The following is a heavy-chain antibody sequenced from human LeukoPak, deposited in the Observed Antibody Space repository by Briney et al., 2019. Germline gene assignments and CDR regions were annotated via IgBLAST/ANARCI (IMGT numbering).Heavy chain of an antibody. J-gene: IGHJ4*02. CDR2: IQRGGSES. D-gene: IGHD1-26*01. V-gene: IGHV3-7*01. Sequence: GGSLRLSCAASGFTFTDYWMTWVRQVPGKGLEWVANIQRGGSESYYVDSVKGRFTISRENAKNSLYLQMDSVRVEDTAVYYCARVGTWELQRVFDYWGQGTPVTVSS. CDR1: GFTFTDYW. CDR3: ARVGTWELQRVFDY.